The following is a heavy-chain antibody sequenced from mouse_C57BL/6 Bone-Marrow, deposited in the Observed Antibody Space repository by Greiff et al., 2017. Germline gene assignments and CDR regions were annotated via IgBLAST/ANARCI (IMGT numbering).Heavy chain of an antibody. CDR2: IYPGSGST. CDR3: ARIPSYYAMDY. D-gene: IGHD5-1-1*01. CDR1: GYTFTSYW. J-gene: IGHJ4*01. Sequence: QVQLQQPGAELVKPGASVKMSCKASGYTFTSYWITWVKQRPGQGLEWIGDIYPGSGSTNYNEKFKSKATLTVDTSSSTAYMQLSSQTSEDSAVYYCARIPSYYAMDYWVQGTSVTVSS. V-gene: IGHV1-55*01.